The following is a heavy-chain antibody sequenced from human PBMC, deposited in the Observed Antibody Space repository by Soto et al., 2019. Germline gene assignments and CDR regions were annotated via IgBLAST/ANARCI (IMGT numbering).Heavy chain of an antibody. CDR1: GYTFTSYD. J-gene: IGHJ6*02. Sequence: EASVKVSCKASGYTFTSYDINWVRQATGQGLEWMGWMNPNSGNTGYAQKFQGRVTMTRNTSISTAYMELSSLRSEDTAVYYCARGERFLEWLLYSHYYYGMDVWGQGTTVTVSS. V-gene: IGHV1-8*01. CDR2: MNPNSGNT. D-gene: IGHD3-3*01. CDR3: ARGERFLEWLLYSHYYYGMDV.